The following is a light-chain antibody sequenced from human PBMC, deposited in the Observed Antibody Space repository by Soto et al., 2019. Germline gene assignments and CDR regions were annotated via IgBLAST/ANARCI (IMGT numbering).Light chain of an antibody. Sequence: QSVLTQPASVSGSPGQSITISCTGTSSDVGGYNYVSWYQQHPGKAPKLMIYDVTKRPSGVPDRFSASKSGNTASLTISGLQAEDEADYYCCSYGGYFWVFGGGTKVTVL. CDR3: CSYGGYFWV. CDR2: DVT. V-gene: IGLV2-11*01. J-gene: IGLJ3*02. CDR1: SSDVGGYNY.